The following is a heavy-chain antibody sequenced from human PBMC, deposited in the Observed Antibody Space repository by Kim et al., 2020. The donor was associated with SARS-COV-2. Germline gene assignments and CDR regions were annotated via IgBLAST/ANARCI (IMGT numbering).Heavy chain of an antibody. Sequence: SETLSLTCTVSGGSISSGGYYWSWIRQHPGKGLEWIGYIYYSGSTYYNPSLKSRVTISVDTSKNQFSLKLSSVTAADTAVYYCARAATNVVVVVATVVAFDIWGQKTRVTLSS. CDR2: IYYSGST. D-gene: IGHD2-15*01. V-gene: IGHV4-31*03. CDR3: ARAATNVVVVVATVVAFDI. CDR1: GGSISSGGYY. J-gene: IGHJ3*02.